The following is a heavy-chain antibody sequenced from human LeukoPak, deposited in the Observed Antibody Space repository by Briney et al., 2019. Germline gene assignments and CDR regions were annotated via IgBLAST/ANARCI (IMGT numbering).Heavy chain of an antibody. CDR1: GFTFSDYY. D-gene: IGHD3-10*01. V-gene: IGHV3-11*01. Sequence: GSLRLSCAASGFTFSDYYMSWIRQAPGKGLEWVSYISSSGSTIYYADSVKGRFTISRDNAKNSLYLQMNSLRAEDTAVYYCARVASGSYRGSGDNWFDPWGQGTLVTVSS. J-gene: IGHJ5*02. CDR3: ARVASGSYRGSGDNWFDP. CDR2: ISSSGSTI.